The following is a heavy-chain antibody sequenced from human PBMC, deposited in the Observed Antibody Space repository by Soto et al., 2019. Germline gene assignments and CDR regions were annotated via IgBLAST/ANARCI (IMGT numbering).Heavy chain of an antibody. CDR3: VRGGSNYAS. V-gene: IGHV3-7*01. CDR1: GFTFSDSW. J-gene: IGHJ5*02. Sequence: GGSLRLSCTAYGFTFSDSWMTWVRQAPGKGLEWVARIKPDESEKKYADSVKGRFSISRDNAKNSMYLQMDSLRGEDTAVYYCVRGGSNYASWGQGTLVTVSS. CDR2: IKPDESEK. D-gene: IGHD4-4*01.